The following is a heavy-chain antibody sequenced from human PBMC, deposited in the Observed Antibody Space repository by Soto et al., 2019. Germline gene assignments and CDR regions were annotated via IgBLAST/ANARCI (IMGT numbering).Heavy chain of an antibody. D-gene: IGHD1-26*01. CDR3: ASIIVGTTPGH. V-gene: IGHV3-30*03. CDR1: GVTFSSYG. CDR2: ISFDGSNH. Sequence: PGGSLRLSCAASGVTFSSYGMHWVRQAPGKGLEWVAVISFDGSNHYSDSVKGRFTISRDNVKKSLYLQMDSLRDEDTAVYYCASIIVGTTPGHWGQGTLVTVSS. J-gene: IGHJ4*02.